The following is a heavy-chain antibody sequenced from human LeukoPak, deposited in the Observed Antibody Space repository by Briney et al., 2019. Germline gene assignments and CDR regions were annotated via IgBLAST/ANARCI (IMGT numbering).Heavy chain of an antibody. Sequence: PGGSLRLSCAASGFTFSSYSMNWVRQAPGKGLEWVSYISSSSSTIYYADSVKGRFTISRDNAKNSLYLQMNSLRAEDTAVYYCARFQRFLEWLFSYDAFDIWGQGTMVTVSS. CDR3: ARFQRFLEWLFSYDAFDI. V-gene: IGHV3-48*04. CDR1: GFTFSSYS. CDR2: ISSSSSTI. D-gene: IGHD3-3*01. J-gene: IGHJ3*02.